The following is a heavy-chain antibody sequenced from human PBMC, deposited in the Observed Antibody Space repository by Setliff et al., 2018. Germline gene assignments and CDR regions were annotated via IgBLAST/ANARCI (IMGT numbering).Heavy chain of an antibody. V-gene: IGHV1-18*01. CDR1: GYTFSNYG. CDR2: ISVYSGNT. CDR3: ARLVRYCTRTSCQRTPGAEY. Sequence: GASVKVSCKASGYTFSNYGITWVRQAPGQGLEWMGWISVYSGNTKYAQKFQGRVTLTTDTSTSIAYMEVKSLTSDDTAVYYCARLVRYCTRTSCQRTPGAEYWGQGTLVTVSS. J-gene: IGHJ4*02. D-gene: IGHD2-2*01.